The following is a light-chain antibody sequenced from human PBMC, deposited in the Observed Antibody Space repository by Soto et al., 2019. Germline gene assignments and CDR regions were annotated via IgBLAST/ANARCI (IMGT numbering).Light chain of an antibody. J-gene: IGKJ1*01. CDR3: QQYNNWPTWT. CDR2: GAS. V-gene: IGKV3-15*01. CDR1: QSFSSN. Sequence: EIVLTQSPATLSLSPGERATLSCRASQSFSSNLAWYQQKPGQAPRLLIYGASTRVTAIPARFSGSGSGTEFTLTISSLQSEDFAVYYCQQYNNWPTWTFGQGTKVDIK.